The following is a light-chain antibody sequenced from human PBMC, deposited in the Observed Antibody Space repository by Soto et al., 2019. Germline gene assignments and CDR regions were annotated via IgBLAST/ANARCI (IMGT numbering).Light chain of an antibody. V-gene: IGLV4-69*01. Sequence: QPVLTQSPSASASLGASVKLTCTLSSGHSNYAIAWHQQQPEKGPRYLMKLNSDGSHIKGDVIPDRFSGSSSGAERYLTISSLQSEDEADYYCQTWDSGTVVFGGGTKLTVL. CDR1: SGHSNYA. CDR3: QTWDSGTVV. J-gene: IGLJ2*01. CDR2: LNSDGSH.